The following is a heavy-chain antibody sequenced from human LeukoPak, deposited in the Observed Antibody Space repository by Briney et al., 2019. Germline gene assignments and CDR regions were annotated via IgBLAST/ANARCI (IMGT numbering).Heavy chain of an antibody. CDR2: ISGSGGST. CDR1: GFTFSSYA. Sequence: PGGSLRLSCAASGFTFSSYAMSWVRQAPGKGLEWVSAISGSGGSTCYADSVKGRFTISRDNSKNTLYLQMNSLRAEDTAVHYCAKLGPYSSGWYVFDYWGQGTLVTVSS. CDR3: AKLGPYSSGWYVFDY. J-gene: IGHJ4*02. V-gene: IGHV3-23*01. D-gene: IGHD6-19*01.